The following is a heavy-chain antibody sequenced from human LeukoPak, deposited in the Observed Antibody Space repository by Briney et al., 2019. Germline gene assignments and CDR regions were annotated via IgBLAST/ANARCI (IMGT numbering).Heavy chain of an antibody. J-gene: IGHJ4*02. CDR1: GFTFSSYS. CDR2: ISSSSGYI. D-gene: IGHD6-13*01. CDR3: ARGGIAAAFAILDY. Sequence: PGGSLRLSCAASGFTFSSYSTNWVRQAPGKGLEWVSSISSSSGYIYYADSVKGRFTISRDNAKNSLYLQMNSLRAEDTAVYYCARGGIAAAFAILDYWGQGTLVTVSS. V-gene: IGHV3-21*01.